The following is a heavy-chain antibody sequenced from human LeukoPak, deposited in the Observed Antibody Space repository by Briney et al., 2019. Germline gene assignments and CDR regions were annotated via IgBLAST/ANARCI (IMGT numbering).Heavy chain of an antibody. V-gene: IGHV6-1*01. Sequence: SQTLSLTFAISGDRVSDNSNAYNWLRQSPSRGLEWLGRTYYRSKWYNDYAVSVKSRIIIHPDTSKNQLSLQLKSVTPEDTAVYYCARGGQGDGYSADEAFDFWGQGTMVTVSS. CDR2: TYYRSKWYN. CDR3: ARGGQGDGYSADEAFDF. CDR1: GDRVSDNSNA. J-gene: IGHJ3*01. D-gene: IGHD5-24*01.